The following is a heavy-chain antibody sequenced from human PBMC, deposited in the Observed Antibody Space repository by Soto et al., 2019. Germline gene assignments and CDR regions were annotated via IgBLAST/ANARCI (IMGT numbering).Heavy chain of an antibody. V-gene: IGHV3-43*01. D-gene: IGHD1-1*01. Sequence: GGSLRLSCAASGFTFDDYTMHWVRQAPGKGLEWVSLISWDGGSTYYADSVKGRFTISRDNSKNSLYLQMNSLRTEDTALYYCAKGGRGIREKTGDGYNSNFDYWGQGTLVTVSS. CDR1: GFTFDDYT. CDR3: AKGGRGIREKTGDGYNSNFDY. CDR2: ISWDGGST. J-gene: IGHJ4*02.